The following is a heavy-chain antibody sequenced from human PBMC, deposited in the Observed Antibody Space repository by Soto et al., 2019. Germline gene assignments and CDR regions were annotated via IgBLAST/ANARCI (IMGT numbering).Heavy chain of an antibody. D-gene: IGHD3-10*01. CDR1: GGTFSSYA. J-gene: IGHJ5*02. V-gene: IGHV1-69*13. Sequence: GASVKVSCKACGGTFSSYAISWVRQAPGQGLEWMGGIIPIFGRANYAQKFQGRVTITADEATSTAYMELSSLRSEDTAVYYCARGDYYGSGSYYWFDPWGQGTLVTVSS. CDR3: ARGDYYGSGSYYWFDP. CDR2: IIPIFGRA.